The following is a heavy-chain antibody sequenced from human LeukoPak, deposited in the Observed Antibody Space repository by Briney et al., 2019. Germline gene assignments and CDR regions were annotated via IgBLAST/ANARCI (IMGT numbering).Heavy chain of an antibody. CDR2: IDYSGST. Sequence: SETLSLTCTVSGGTISRYYWSWIRQPPGKGLEWIAYIDYSGSTNYNPPLKSRLTISLDASKNQFSLKLSSVTAADTAVYYCARDRRRDLLHALDIWGQGTMVTVSS. D-gene: IGHD1-26*01. CDR1: GGTISRYY. CDR3: ARDRRRDLLHALDI. V-gene: IGHV4-59*01. J-gene: IGHJ3*02.